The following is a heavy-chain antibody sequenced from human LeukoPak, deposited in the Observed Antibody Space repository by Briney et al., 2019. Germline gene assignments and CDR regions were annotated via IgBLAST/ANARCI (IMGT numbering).Heavy chain of an antibody. J-gene: IGHJ3*02. D-gene: IGHD6-19*01. CDR1: GFTFSSYW. CDR2: ISGVGGKT. V-gene: IGHV3-23*01. CDR3: VKADGGWYFGPLDI. Sequence: PGGSLRLFCAASGFTFSSYWMSWVRQAPGKGLEWVSSISGVGGKTYSADSVKGRFTISRDNSKSTLYLEMSSLRVEDTAIYYCVKADGGWYFGPLDIWGQGTMVTVSS.